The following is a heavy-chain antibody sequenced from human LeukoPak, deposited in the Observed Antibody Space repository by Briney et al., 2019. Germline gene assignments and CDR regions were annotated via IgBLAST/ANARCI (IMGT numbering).Heavy chain of an antibody. CDR2: IYTSGST. D-gene: IGHD3-10*01. Sequence: PSETLSLTCTVSGGSISSYYWSWIRQPAGKGLEWIGRIYTSGSTNYNPSLKSRVTMSVDTSKNQFSLKLSSVTDADTAVYYCARDGMWFGEFRFDYWGQGTLVTVSS. CDR1: GGSISSYY. J-gene: IGHJ4*02. CDR3: ARDGMWFGEFRFDY. V-gene: IGHV4-4*07.